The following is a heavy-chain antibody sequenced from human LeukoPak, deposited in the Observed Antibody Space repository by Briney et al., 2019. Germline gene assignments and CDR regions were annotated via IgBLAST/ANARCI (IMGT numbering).Heavy chain of an antibody. J-gene: IGHJ3*02. CDR3: ARDAEFSHAFDI. CDR2: MSPDGGIK. D-gene: IGHD3-16*02. V-gene: IGHV3-30*14. Sequence: GGSLRLSCAASGFTFSNYEIHWVRQAPGKGLEWVSVMSPDGGIKIYTDSVKGRFTISRHNSKNKLYLQMNSLRAEDTAVYYCARDAEFSHAFDIWGQGTMVTVSS. CDR1: GFTFSNYE.